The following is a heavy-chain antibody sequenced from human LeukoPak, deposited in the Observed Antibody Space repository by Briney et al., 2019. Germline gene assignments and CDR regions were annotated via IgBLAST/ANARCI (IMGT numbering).Heavy chain of an antibody. D-gene: IGHD3-22*01. V-gene: IGHV4-59*01. Sequence: SETLSLTCTVSGDSISPYYWGWIRQPPGKGLEWIGYIYFSGNTNYNPSLKSRVTISVDTSKNQFSLKLTSVTTADTAVYYCARFHTSGYYRHFDFWGQGTLVTVSS. CDR3: ARFHTSGYYRHFDF. CDR1: GDSISPYY. J-gene: IGHJ4*02. CDR2: IYFSGNT.